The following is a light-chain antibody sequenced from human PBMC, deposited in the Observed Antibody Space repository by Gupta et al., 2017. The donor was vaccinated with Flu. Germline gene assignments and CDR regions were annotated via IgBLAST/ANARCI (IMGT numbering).Light chain of an antibody. J-gene: IGKJ1*01. Sequence: VGARVTITCRASQSISSWLAWYQQKPGKAPKLLIYKASSLESGVPSRFSGSGSGTEFTLTISSLQPDDFATYYCQQYNSYWTFGQGTKVEIK. V-gene: IGKV1-5*03. CDR2: KAS. CDR1: QSISSW. CDR3: QQYNSYWT.